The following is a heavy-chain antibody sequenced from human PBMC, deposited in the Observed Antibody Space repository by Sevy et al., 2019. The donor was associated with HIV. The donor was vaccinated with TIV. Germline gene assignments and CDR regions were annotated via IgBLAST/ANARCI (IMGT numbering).Heavy chain of an antibody. Sequence: GGSLRLSCAASGFTFSSYAMSWVRQAPGKGLEWVATLSFGCGKINHADSVKGRFTMSRDDSKNAVYLQMNNLRVEDTAIYYCAREGCTKPHDYWGQGTLVTVSS. CDR1: GFTFSSYA. D-gene: IGHD2-8*01. CDR2: LSFGCGKI. CDR3: AREGCTKPHDY. J-gene: IGHJ4*02. V-gene: IGHV3-23*01.